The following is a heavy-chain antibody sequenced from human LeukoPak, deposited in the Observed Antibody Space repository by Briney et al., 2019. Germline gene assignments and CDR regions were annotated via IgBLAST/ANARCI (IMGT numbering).Heavy chain of an antibody. Sequence: QPGRSLRLSCAASGFTFSSYGMHWVRQAPGKGLEWVAVIWYDGSNKYYADSVKGRFTISRDNSKNTLYLQMNSLRAEDTAVYYCARTYDSSGALYYYGMDVWGQGTTVTVSS. D-gene: IGHD3-22*01. CDR1: GFTFSSYG. V-gene: IGHV3-33*08. CDR3: ARTYDSSGALYYYGMDV. J-gene: IGHJ6*02. CDR2: IWYDGSNK.